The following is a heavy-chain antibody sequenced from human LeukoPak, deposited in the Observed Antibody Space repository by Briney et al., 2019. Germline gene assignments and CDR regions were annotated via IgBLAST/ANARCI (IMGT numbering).Heavy chain of an antibody. J-gene: IGHJ6*03. CDR3: ARDLFDYMDV. Sequence: GGSLRLSCAASGFTFSSYNMNWVRQAPGKGLEWVSSISTSSSYIYYADSVKGRFTISRDNAKNSLYLRMNSLRAEDTAVYYCARDLFDYMDVWGKGTTVTVSS. CDR1: GFTFSSYN. V-gene: IGHV3-21*01. CDR2: ISTSSSYI. D-gene: IGHD2-21*01.